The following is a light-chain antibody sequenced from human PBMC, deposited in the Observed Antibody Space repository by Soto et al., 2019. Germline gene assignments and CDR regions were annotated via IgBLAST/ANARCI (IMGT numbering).Light chain of an antibody. V-gene: IGKV1-17*01. CDR1: QGINNL. CDR3: LQHDTYPFI. CDR2: AAS. J-gene: IGKJ3*01. Sequence: DIQMTQSPSSLSASVGDRVTITCRASQGINNLLGWYQQGPGKAPKRLIYAASNLEGGVPSRFSGSGSGTEFPLTISSLQPKVFATYYCLQHDTYPFIFGPGTKVDFK.